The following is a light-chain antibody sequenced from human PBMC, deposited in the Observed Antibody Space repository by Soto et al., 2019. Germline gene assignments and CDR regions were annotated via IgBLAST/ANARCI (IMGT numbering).Light chain of an antibody. Sequence: QSVLTQPPSVSGAPGQRVTISCTGSSSNIGAGYDVHWYQQLPGTAPKLLISGNSNRPSGVPDRFSGAKSGTSASLAVAGLQAEDEADYYCQSYDTSLSALVFGGGTKLTVL. CDR1: SSNIGAGYD. V-gene: IGLV1-40*01. CDR3: QSYDTSLSALV. J-gene: IGLJ2*01. CDR2: GNS.